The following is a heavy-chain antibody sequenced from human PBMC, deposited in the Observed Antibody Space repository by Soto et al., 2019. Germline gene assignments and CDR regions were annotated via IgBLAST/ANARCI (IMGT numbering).Heavy chain of an antibody. CDR3: ARVSGVYCSGGSCYSGHYYYYYYMDV. CDR1: GGSFSGYY. CDR2: INHSGST. J-gene: IGHJ6*03. D-gene: IGHD2-15*01. V-gene: IGHV4-34*01. Sequence: SETLSLTCAVYGGSFSGYYWSWIRQPPGKGLEWIGEINHSGSTNYNPSLKSRVTISVDTSKNQFSLKLSSVTAADTAVYYCARVSGVYCSGGSCYSGHYYYYYYMDVWGKGTTVTVSS.